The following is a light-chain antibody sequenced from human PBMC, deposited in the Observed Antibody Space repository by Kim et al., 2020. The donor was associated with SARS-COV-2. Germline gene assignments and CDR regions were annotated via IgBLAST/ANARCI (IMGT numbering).Light chain of an antibody. CDR3: PQEQNYPRT. J-gene: IGKJ1*01. Sequence: AIQMTQSPSSLSASVGDRGTITCRVSQDIKNELGWYQQRPGQPRRLLIFAATALQSRVPSRFSDSGSGTKFILTINSLQHEDFATYFCPQEQNYPRTFGQGPKVVIK. V-gene: IGKV1-6*01. CDR2: AAT. CDR1: QDIKNE.